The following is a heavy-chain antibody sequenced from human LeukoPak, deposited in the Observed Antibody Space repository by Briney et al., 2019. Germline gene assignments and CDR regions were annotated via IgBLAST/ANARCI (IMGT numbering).Heavy chain of an antibody. J-gene: IGHJ4*02. CDR1: GDSISRSSDY. CDR3: ARRSITGTTDSDY. D-gene: IGHD1-20*01. CDR2: IYYSGST. Sequence: PSETLSLTCTVSGDSISRSSDYWGWIRQSPGKGLEWIGNIYYSGSTYCNPSLKSRVTISVDTSKNQFSLKLNSVTATDTAVYYCARRSITGTTDSDYWGQGTLVTVSS. V-gene: IGHV4-39*01.